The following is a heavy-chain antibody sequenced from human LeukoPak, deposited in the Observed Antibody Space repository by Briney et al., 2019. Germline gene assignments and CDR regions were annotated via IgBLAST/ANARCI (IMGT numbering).Heavy chain of an antibody. CDR1: GFTFSDYY. Sequence: GGSLRLSCAASGFTFSDYYMSWIRQAPGKGLEGVSYISSSSSYTNYADSVKGRFTISRDNAKNSLYLQMNSLRAEDTAVYYCARDRERYSSSWAEYFQHWGQGTLVTVSS. CDR2: ISSSSSYT. D-gene: IGHD6-13*01. CDR3: ARDRERYSSSWAEYFQH. J-gene: IGHJ1*01. V-gene: IGHV3-11*06.